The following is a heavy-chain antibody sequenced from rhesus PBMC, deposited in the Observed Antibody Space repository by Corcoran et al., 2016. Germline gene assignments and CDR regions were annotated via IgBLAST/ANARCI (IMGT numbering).Heavy chain of an antibody. J-gene: IGHJ4*01. CDR2: IYWNDSK. V-gene: IGHV2-95*01. CDR3: ARAKYSNFDY. CDR1: GFSISTTGTG. D-gene: IGHD6-13*01. Sequence: QVTLKESGPALVKPTQTLTLTCTFSGFSISTTGTGVAWLRQPPGKALEWLASIYWNDSKYYSTSLKSRLTISKDTSKNQVVLTMTNMDPVDTATYYCARAKYSNFDYWGQGVLVTVSS.